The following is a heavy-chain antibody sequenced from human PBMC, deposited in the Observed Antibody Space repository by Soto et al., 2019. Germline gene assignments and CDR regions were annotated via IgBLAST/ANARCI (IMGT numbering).Heavy chain of an antibody. CDR2: INHSGST. CDR1: GGSFSGYY. D-gene: IGHD3-3*01. V-gene: IGHV4-34*01. Sequence: PSETLSLTCAVYGGSFSGYYWSWIRQPPGKGLEWVGEINHSGSTNYNPSLKSRVTISVDTSKNQFSLKLSSVTAADTAVYYCARGHYDFWSGYCTYIWGQGTMVTVSS. CDR3: ARGHYDFWSGYCTYI. J-gene: IGHJ3*02.